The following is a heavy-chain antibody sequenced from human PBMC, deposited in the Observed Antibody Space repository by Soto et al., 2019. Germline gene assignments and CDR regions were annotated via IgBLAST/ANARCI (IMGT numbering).Heavy chain of an antibody. D-gene: IGHD2-2*01. CDR2: ISYDGSNK. Sequence: QVQLVESGGGVVQPGRSLRLSCAASGFTFSSYGMHWVRQAPGKGLEWVAVISYDGSNKYYADSVKGRFTISRDNSKNTLYLQMNSLRAEDTAVYYCAKTSFVVVPAAPLDYWGQGTLVTVSS. CDR1: GFTFSSYG. CDR3: AKTSFVVVPAAPLDY. J-gene: IGHJ4*02. V-gene: IGHV3-30*18.